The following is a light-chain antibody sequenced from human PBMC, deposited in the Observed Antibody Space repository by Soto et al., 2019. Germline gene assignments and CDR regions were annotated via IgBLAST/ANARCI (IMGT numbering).Light chain of an antibody. CDR2: EVS. CDR1: QILLHITGETF. Sequence: DVVITQNRLSLAVAPGHTAYISCKSSQILLHITGETFLFWSLQKPGQSPQLLIYEVSTRVSGVPDRFSGSGSGTDFTLEISRVETDDVGIYYCMQSTQLPPTVGQGTRLEIK. CDR3: MQSTQLPPT. J-gene: IGKJ5*01. V-gene: IGKV2D-29*02.